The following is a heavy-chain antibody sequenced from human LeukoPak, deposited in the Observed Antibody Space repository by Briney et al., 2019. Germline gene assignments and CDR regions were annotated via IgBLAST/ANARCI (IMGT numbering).Heavy chain of an antibody. CDR2: INPNSGGT. Sequence: ASVKVSCKASGYTFTGYYMHWVRQAPGQGLEWMGWINPNSGGTNYAQKFQGRVTMTRGTSISTAYMELSRLRSDDTAVYYCARVYSSGWYRLYHFDYWGQGTLVTVSS. J-gene: IGHJ4*02. CDR3: ARVYSSGWYRLYHFDY. CDR1: GYTFTGYY. V-gene: IGHV1-2*02. D-gene: IGHD6-19*01.